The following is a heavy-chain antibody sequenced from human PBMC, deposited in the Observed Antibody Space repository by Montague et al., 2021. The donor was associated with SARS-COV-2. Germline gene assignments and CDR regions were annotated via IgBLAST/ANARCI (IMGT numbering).Heavy chain of an antibody. CDR1: SGSIISSGYY. Sequence: SETLSLTCSVSSGSIISSGYYWGWIRQPPGKELEWIGNIYYSGTTXYXXXXQXRVTISVDTSKNHLSLRLSSVTAADTAVYFCARGMIRGVTTPFDYWGQGSQVTVSS. J-gene: IGHJ4*02. CDR2: IYYSGTT. D-gene: IGHD3-10*01. CDR3: ARGMIRGVTTPFDY. V-gene: IGHV4-39*02.